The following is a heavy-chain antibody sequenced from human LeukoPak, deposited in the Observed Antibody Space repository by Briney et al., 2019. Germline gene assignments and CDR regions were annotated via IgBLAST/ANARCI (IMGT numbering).Heavy chain of an antibody. CDR1: GYTFTSYY. J-gene: IGHJ5*02. CDR2: INPSGGST. CDR3: ARDIPEVNYYDSSGYYPGINWFDP. V-gene: IGHV1-46*01. Sequence: GASVKVSCKASGYTFTSYYMHWVRQAPGQGLEWMGIINPSGGSTSYAQKFQGRVTMTRDMSTSTVSMELSSLRSEDTAVYYCARDIPEVNYYDSSGYYPGINWFDPWGQGTLVTVSS. D-gene: IGHD3-22*01.